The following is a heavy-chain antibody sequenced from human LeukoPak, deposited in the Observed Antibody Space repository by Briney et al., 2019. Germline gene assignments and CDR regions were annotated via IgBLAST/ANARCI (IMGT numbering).Heavy chain of an antibody. D-gene: IGHD4-17*01. V-gene: IGHV3-15*01. CDR2: IKSKTDGGTT. CDR3: TAESTVTTPGGGY. J-gene: IGHJ4*02. Sequence: PGGSLRLSCAASGFTFSNAWMSWVRQAPGKGLEWVGRIKSKTDGGTTDYAAPVKGRFTISRDDSKNTLYLQMNSLKTEDTAVYYCTAESTVTTPGGGYWGQGTLVTVSS. CDR1: GFTFSNAW.